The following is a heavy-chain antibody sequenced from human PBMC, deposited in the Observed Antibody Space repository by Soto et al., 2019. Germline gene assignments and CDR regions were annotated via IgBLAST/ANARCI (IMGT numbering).Heavy chain of an antibody. CDR2: ITPFFGTS. CDR1: GGTFSSYT. J-gene: IGHJ6*02. V-gene: IGHV1-69*13. CDR3: ARVGYSANYGMAI. Sequence: SVKVSCKASGGTFSSYTINWVRQAPGQGLEWMGGITPFFGTSDYAQNFQGRVTITADDCTSTAYMELSSLRSDDTAVYYCARVGYSANYGMAIWGQGTPVTVYS. D-gene: IGHD6-13*01.